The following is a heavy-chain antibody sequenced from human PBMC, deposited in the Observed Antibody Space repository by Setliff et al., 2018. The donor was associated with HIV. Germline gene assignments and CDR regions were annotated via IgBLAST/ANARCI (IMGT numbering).Heavy chain of an antibody. Sequence: GGSLRLSCTASGFTFINYEMNWVRQAPGKGLEWVAYISYSGSAIHYADSVKGRFTISRDNAKNSLNLQMNSLRAEDTAVYYCLRDHRPSNNNWHHWFDPWGQGTLVTVSS. CDR2: ISYSGSAI. D-gene: IGHD1-1*01. CDR1: GFTFINYE. J-gene: IGHJ5*02. V-gene: IGHV3-48*03. CDR3: LRDHRPSNNNWHHWFDP.